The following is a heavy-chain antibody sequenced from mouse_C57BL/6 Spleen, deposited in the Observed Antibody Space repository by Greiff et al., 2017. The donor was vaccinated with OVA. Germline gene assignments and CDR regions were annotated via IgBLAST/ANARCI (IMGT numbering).Heavy chain of an antibody. V-gene: IGHV5-4*03. Sequence: EVQLQQSGGGLVKPGGSLKLSCAASGFTFSSYAMSWVRQTPEKRLEWVATISDGGSYTYYPDNVKGRFTISRDNAKNNLYLQMSHLKSEDTAMYYCARRLTGTRYFDVWGTGTTVTVSS. CDR1: GFTFSSYA. CDR2: ISDGGSYT. CDR3: ARRLTGTRYFDV. J-gene: IGHJ1*03. D-gene: IGHD4-1*01.